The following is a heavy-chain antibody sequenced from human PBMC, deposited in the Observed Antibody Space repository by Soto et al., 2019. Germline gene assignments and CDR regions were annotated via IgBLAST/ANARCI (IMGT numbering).Heavy chain of an antibody. D-gene: IGHD5-12*01. CDR2: TSYHGNKE. V-gene: IGHV3-30*18. CDR1: GFTFSTCG. Sequence: QVQLVESGGGVVQPGRSLRLSCAASGFTFSTCGMHWVRQAPGKGLEWVALTSYHGNKEYYADSVKGRFTISRDNSKNTLYLQMNSLRAEDTAVYYFAKEIGYSGYEVWYFDLWGRGTLVTVSS. J-gene: IGHJ2*01. CDR3: AKEIGYSGYEVWYFDL.